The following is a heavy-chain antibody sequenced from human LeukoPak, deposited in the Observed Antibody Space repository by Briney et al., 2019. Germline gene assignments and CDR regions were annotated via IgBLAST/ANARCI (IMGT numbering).Heavy chain of an antibody. CDR1: GFTFSSYA. D-gene: IGHD4-17*01. Sequence: GGSLRLSCAASGFTFSSYAMSGVRQAPGKGLEWVSAISGSGGSTYYADSVKGRFTISRDNSKNTLYLQMNSLRAEDTAVYYCAKAARYGDYPRDWFDPWGQGTLVTVSS. J-gene: IGHJ5*02. V-gene: IGHV3-23*01. CDR3: AKAARYGDYPRDWFDP. CDR2: ISGSGGST.